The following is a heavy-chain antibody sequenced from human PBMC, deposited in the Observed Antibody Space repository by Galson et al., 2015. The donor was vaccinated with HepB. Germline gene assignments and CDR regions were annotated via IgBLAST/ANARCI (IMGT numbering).Heavy chain of an antibody. Sequence: QSGAEVKKPGASVKVSCTASGYTFTSYGISWVRQAPGQGLEWMGWISAYNGNTNYAQKLQGRVTMTTDTSTSTAYMELRSLRSDDTAVYYCAVSELMFENYHGMDVWGQGTTVTVSS. CDR3: AVSELMFENYHGMDV. D-gene: IGHD1-7*01. V-gene: IGHV1-18*01. CDR2: ISAYNGNT. CDR1: GYTFTSYG. J-gene: IGHJ6*02.